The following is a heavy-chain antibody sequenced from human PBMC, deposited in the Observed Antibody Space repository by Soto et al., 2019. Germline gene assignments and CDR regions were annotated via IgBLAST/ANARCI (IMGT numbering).Heavy chain of an antibody. CDR2: INPSGGST. D-gene: IGHD2-21*01. J-gene: IGHJ6*03. CDR1: GYTFTSYY. Sequence: ASVKVSCKASGYTFTSYYMHWVRQAPAQGLERIGKINPSGGSTSYAQKFQGRVTMTRDTSTSTVYRELSSLRSEDTAVYYCASDKEYCGGDCYSRSYYDYMDVCGKGTTVTVS. V-gene: IGHV1-46*03. CDR3: ASDKEYCGGDCYSRSYYDYMDV.